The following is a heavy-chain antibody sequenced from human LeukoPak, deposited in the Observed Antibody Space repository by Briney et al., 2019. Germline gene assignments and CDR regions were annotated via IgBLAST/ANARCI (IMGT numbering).Heavy chain of an antibody. CDR1: GYIFTGYW. D-gene: IGHD2-2*01. CDR3: ARRCSSSSCPFEY. J-gene: IGHJ4*02. V-gene: IGHV5-10-1*01. CDR2: IDPSDSYT. Sequence: GESLRISCKGSGYIFTGYWISWVRQMPGKGLEWMGRIDPSDSYTNYSPSFQGHVTVSADKSISTAYLQWSSLKASDTAMYYCARRCSSSSCPFEYWGQGTLVTVSS.